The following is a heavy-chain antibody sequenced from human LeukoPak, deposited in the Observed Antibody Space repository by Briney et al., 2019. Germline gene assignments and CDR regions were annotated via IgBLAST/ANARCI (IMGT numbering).Heavy chain of an antibody. CDR1: KFTFSSYG. CDR3: AREMSGMITFGGVIVIIGDAFDI. V-gene: IGHV3-30*02. D-gene: IGHD3-16*02. J-gene: IGHJ3*02. CDR2: IRYDGSNK. Sequence: GGSLRLSCAASKFTFSSYGMHWVRQAPGKGLEWVTFIRYDGSNKYYADSVKGRFTISRDNSKNTLYLQMNSLRAEDTAVYYCAREMSGMITFGGVIVIIGDAFDIWGQGTMVTVSS.